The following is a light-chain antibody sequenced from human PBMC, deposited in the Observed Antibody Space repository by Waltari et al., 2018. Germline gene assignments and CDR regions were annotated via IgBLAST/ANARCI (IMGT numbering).Light chain of an antibody. CDR2: KAS. V-gene: IGKV1-5*03. CDR1: QTISRW. CDR3: QQYSNYPYT. J-gene: IGKJ2*01. Sequence: DIQMTQSPSSLSASVGDRVTITCRASQTISRWLAWNQQKPGKAPKLLIFKASTLEGGVPSRFSGSASGTEFTLTINSLQPDDFATYYCQQYSNYPYTFGQGTKMEI.